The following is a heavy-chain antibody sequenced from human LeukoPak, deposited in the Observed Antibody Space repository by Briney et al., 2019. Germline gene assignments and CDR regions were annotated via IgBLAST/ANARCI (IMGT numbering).Heavy chain of an antibody. CDR2: IYYSGST. CDR1: GGSISSYY. D-gene: IGHD3-10*01. V-gene: IGHV4-59*12. CDR3: ARDTVYYYGSGLYYMDV. Sequence: PSETLSLTCTVSGGSISSYYWSWIRQPPGKGLEWIGYIYYSGSTNYNPSLKSRVTISVDTSKNQFSLKLSSVTAADTAVYYCARDTVYYYGSGLYYMDVWGKGTTVTISS. J-gene: IGHJ6*03.